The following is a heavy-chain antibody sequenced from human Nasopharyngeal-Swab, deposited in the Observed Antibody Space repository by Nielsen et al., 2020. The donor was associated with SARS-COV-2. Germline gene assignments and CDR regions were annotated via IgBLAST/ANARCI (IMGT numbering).Heavy chain of an antibody. CDR1: GGSISSYY. D-gene: IGHD1-26*01. J-gene: IGHJ6*02. Sequence: SETLSLTCTVSGGSISSYYWSWIRQPPGKGLEWIGYIYYSGSTNYNPSLKSRVTISVDTSTNQFSLKLSSVTAADTAGYYCARDRVGAKGMDVWGQGTTVTVSS. V-gene: IGHV4-59*01. CDR2: IYYSGST. CDR3: ARDRVGAKGMDV.